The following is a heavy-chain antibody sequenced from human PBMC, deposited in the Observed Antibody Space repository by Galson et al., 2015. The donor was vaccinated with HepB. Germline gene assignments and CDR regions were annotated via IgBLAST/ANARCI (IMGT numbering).Heavy chain of an antibody. CDR1: GYTFTSYY. D-gene: IGHD3-22*01. J-gene: IGHJ3*02. V-gene: IGHV1-46*01. Sequence: SCKASGYTFTSYYMHWVRQAPGQGLEWMGIINPSGGSTSYAQKFQGRVTMTRDTSTSTVYMELSSLRSEETAVYYCARDRGGRVIVPYGDAFDIWGQGTMVTVSS. CDR2: INPSGGST. CDR3: ARDRGGRVIVPYGDAFDI.